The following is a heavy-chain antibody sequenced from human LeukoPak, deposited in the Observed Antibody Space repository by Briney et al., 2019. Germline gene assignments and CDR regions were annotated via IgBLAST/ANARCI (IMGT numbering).Heavy chain of an antibody. CDR3: AREGSIVPHQDLDY. Sequence: GGSLRLSCAASGFKFSSYSMNWFRQAPAKGLEWVSSTVSRGRGQYYTDSVKGRFTISRDNARDTLYLQMNSLRAEDTAVYYCAREGSIVPHQDLDYWGQGTLVTVSS. D-gene: IGHD2-15*01. V-gene: IGHV3-21*01. CDR2: TVSRGRGQ. CDR1: GFKFSSYS. J-gene: IGHJ4*02.